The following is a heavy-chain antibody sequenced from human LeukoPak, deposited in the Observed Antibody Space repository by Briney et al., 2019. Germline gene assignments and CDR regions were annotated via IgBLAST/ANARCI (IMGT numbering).Heavy chain of an antibody. D-gene: IGHD4-11*01. Sequence: QSGGSLRLSCAASGFTFSSYGMHWVRQAPGKGLEWVAVISYDGSNKYYADSVKGRFTISRDNSKNTLYLQMNSLRAEDTAVHYCAMGTVNFFDYWGQGTLVTVSS. J-gene: IGHJ4*02. V-gene: IGHV3-30*03. CDR3: AMGTVNFFDY. CDR2: ISYDGSNK. CDR1: GFTFSSYG.